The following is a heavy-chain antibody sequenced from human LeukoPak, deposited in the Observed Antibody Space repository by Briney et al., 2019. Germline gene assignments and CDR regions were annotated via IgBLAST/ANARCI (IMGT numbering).Heavy chain of an antibody. CDR2: ISSSSSYI. CDR1: GFTFSSYS. Sequence: GGSLRLSCAASGFTFSSYSMNWVRQAPGKGLEWVSSISSSSSYIYYADSLKGRFTISRDNFKNSLYLQMNSLSAEDTATYYCAREWVEKYYYAGTFYNDYWGQGTLVTVSS. CDR3: AREWVEKYYYAGTFYNDY. V-gene: IGHV3-21*06. D-gene: IGHD3-10*01. J-gene: IGHJ4*02.